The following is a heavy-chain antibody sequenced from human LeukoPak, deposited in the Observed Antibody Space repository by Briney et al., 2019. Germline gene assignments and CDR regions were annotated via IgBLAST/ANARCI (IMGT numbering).Heavy chain of an antibody. CDR1: AFTFSSHW. CDR3: SRDQYDSGVGGD. Sequence: PGGSLRLSCAASAFTFSSHWMHWVRQAPGKGLVWVSRINSDGSSTSYADSVKGRFTISRDNAKNTLYLQMNSLRAGDTAVYYCSRDQYDSGVGGDWGQGTLVTVSS. J-gene: IGHJ4*02. V-gene: IGHV3-74*01. CDR2: INSDGSST. D-gene: IGHD3-22*01.